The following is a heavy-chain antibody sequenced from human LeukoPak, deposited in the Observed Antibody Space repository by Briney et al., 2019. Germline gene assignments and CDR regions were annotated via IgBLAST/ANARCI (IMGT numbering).Heavy chain of an antibody. CDR1: GFTLSSYS. CDR2: ISSSSSYI. D-gene: IGHD3-9*01. CDR3: ARDPESYYDILTGYYNPVFDY. J-gene: IGHJ4*02. Sequence: GGSLRLSCAASGFTLSSYSMNWVRQAPGKGLEWVSSISSSSSYIYYADSVKGRFTISRDNAKNSLYLQMNSLRAEDTAVYYCARDPESYYDILTGYYNPVFDYWGQGTLVTVSS. V-gene: IGHV3-21*01.